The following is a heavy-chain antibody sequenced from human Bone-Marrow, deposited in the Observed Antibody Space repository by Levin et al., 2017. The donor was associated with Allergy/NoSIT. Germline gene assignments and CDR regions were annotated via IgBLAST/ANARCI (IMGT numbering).Heavy chain of an antibody. CDR1: GFILSDHS. CDR3: ARAKFGEASPFDS. Sequence: PGGSLRLSCSVAGFILSDHSMHWVRQAPGMGLEWVSSISSSGNYKNYGDSVKGRFTISRDTDKKSLYLHMDSLRADDSATYYCARAKFGEASPFDSWGQGALVTVSS. V-gene: IGHV3-21*01. J-gene: IGHJ4*02. CDR2: ISSSGNYK. D-gene: IGHD3-10*02.